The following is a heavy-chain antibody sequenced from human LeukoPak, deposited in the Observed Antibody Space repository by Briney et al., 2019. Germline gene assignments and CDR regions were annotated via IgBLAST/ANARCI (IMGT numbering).Heavy chain of an antibody. CDR2: IIPILGIA. V-gene: IGHV1-69*04. CDR1: VGTFSSYA. Sequence: SVKVSCKASVGTFSSYAISWVRQAPGQGLEWMGRIIPILGIANYAQKFQGRVKFTADKSTSTAYMELSSLRSEDTAVYYCATPKKTIRYFDWPVLRDDAFDIWGQGTMVTVSS. D-gene: IGHD3-9*01. CDR3: ATPKKTIRYFDWPVLRDDAFDI. J-gene: IGHJ3*02.